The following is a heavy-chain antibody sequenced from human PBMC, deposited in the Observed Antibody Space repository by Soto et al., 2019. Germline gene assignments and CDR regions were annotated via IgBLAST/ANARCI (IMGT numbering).Heavy chain of an antibody. CDR3: ARDRHYYDSRINWFDP. Sequence: QVQLVQSGAEVKKPGASVKVSCKASGYTFTSYYMHWVRQAPGQGLEWMGIITPSGGSTNYAQKFQGRVTMPRDTSTSTVYMELSSLRSEDTDVYYCARDRHYYDSRINWFDPWGQGTLVTVSS. CDR1: GYTFTSYY. CDR2: ITPSGGST. V-gene: IGHV1-46*01. D-gene: IGHD3-22*01. J-gene: IGHJ5*02.